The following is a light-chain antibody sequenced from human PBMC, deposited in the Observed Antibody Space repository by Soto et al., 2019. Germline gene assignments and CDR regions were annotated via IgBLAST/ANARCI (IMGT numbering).Light chain of an antibody. J-gene: IGKJ5*01. CDR2: DAS. Sequence: EILFTQFPATLSFFPGEKTTLPCRARQSVSSYLAWYQQKPGQAHRLLIYDASNRATGIPARFSGSGSGTDFTLTISSLEPEDFAVYYCQQRSNWLITFGQGTRLEIK. CDR3: QQRSNWLIT. CDR1: QSVSSY. V-gene: IGKV3-11*01.